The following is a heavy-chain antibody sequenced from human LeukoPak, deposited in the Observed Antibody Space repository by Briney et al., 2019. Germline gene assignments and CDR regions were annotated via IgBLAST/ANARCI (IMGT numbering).Heavy chain of an antibody. CDR3: ARDAVYSSSWQYY. V-gene: IGHV3-33*01. D-gene: IGHD6-13*01. J-gene: IGHJ4*02. CDR1: GFTFSSYG. CDR2: IWYDGSNK. Sequence: GGSLRLSCAASGFTFSSYGMHWVRQAPGKGLEWVAVIWYDGSNKYHADSVKGRFTISRDNSKNTLYLQMNSLRAEDTAVYYCARDAVYSSSWQYYWGQGTLVTVSS.